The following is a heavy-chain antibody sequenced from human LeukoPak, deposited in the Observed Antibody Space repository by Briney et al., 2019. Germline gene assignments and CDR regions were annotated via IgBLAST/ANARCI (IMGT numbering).Heavy chain of an antibody. J-gene: IGHJ3*02. CDR3: AEGGSTSGAFDI. CDR1: GGTFSSYA. CDR2: IIPIFGTT. Sequence: SVKVSCKASGGTFSSYAISWVRQAPGQGLEWMRRIIPIFGTTNYAQKFQDRITMTTDESTGTAFMELNSLRSEVTAVYFCAEGGSTSGAFDIWGQGTMVTVSS. D-gene: IGHD2-15*01. V-gene: IGHV1-69*05.